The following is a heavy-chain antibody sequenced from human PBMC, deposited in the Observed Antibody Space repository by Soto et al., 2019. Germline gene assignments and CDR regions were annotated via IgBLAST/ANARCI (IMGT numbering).Heavy chain of an antibody. J-gene: IGHJ3*02. CDR2: ISGSGGST. V-gene: IGHV3-23*01. Sequence: GGSLRLSCAASGFTFSSYAMSWVRQAPGKGLEWVSAISGSGGSTYYADSVKGRFTISRDNSKNTLYLQMNSLRAEDTAVYYCAKGGYYYDSSGSWNAFDIWGQGTMVTVSS. D-gene: IGHD3-22*01. CDR1: GFTFSSYA. CDR3: AKGGYYYDSSGSWNAFDI.